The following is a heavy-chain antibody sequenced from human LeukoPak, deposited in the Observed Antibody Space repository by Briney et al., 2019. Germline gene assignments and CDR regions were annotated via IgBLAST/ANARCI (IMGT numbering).Heavy chain of an antibody. V-gene: IGHV3-9*01. CDR1: GFTFDDYA. CDR2: ISCNSGSI. Sequence: GRSLRLSCAASGFTFDDYAMHWVRQAPGKGLEWVSGISCNSGSIGYADSVKGRFTISRDNAKNSLYLQMNSLRAEDTALYYCAKDRDGYNLDAFDIWGQGTMVTVSS. D-gene: IGHD5-24*01. CDR3: AKDRDGYNLDAFDI. J-gene: IGHJ3*02.